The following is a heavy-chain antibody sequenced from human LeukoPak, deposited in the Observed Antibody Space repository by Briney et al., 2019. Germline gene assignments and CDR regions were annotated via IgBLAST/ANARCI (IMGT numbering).Heavy chain of an antibody. D-gene: IGHD5-18*01. V-gene: IGHV1-69*04. CDR3: ARDQGLTAPPPYGLDV. Sequence: SVKVSCKTSGGTFSSSAITWVRQTPGQGLEWMGWIIPVLNITRYTQKFQGRVTITADTSTSTVYMELSSLRSEETAVYYCARDQGLTAPPPYGLDVWGQGTTVIVSS. CDR2: IIPVLNIT. J-gene: IGHJ6*02. CDR1: GGTFSSSA.